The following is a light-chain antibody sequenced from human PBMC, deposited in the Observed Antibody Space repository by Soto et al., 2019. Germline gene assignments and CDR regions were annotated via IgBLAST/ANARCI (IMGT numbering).Light chain of an antibody. V-gene: IGKV1-33*01. CDR2: DAS. Sequence: DIQMTQSPSSLSASVGDRVTITCQASQDIYNSLKWYQQKPGKAPKLLIYDASNLNTGAPSRFSGSGSGKHFTITISSLQPQDIAIHYCQQYDGLYITFGGGTKVEIK. J-gene: IGKJ4*01. CDR1: QDIYNS. CDR3: QQYDGLYIT.